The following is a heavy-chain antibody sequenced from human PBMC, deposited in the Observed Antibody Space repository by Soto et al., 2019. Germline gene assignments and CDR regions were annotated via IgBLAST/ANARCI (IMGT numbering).Heavy chain of an antibody. Sequence: ASVKVSFKACGYTFTGYYMHWLRQAPGQGLEWMGWINPNSGGTNYAQKFQGRVTMTRDTSISTAYMELSRLRSDDTAVYYCARDGGGYYYDSSGYNPNDYWDQGTLVTVSS. CDR1: GYTFTGYY. V-gene: IGHV1-2*02. D-gene: IGHD3-22*01. CDR3: ARDGGGYYYDSSGYNPNDY. CDR2: INPNSGGT. J-gene: IGHJ4*02.